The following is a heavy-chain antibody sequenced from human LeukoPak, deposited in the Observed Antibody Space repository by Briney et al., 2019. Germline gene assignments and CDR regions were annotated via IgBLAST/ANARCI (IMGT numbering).Heavy chain of an antibody. Sequence: ASVKVSCKVSGYTLTELSMHWVRQAPGKGLEWMGGFDPEDGETIYAQKFQGRVTMTEDTSTDTAYMELSSLRSEDTAVYYCATDLFRGDYRPPISMIDYWGQGTLVTVSS. CDR2: FDPEDGET. J-gene: IGHJ4*02. CDR1: GYTLTELS. V-gene: IGHV1-24*01. CDR3: ATDLFRGDYRPPISMIDY. D-gene: IGHD4-17*01.